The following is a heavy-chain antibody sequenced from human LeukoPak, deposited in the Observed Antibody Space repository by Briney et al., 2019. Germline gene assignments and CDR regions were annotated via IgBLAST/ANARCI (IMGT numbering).Heavy chain of an antibody. Sequence: SETLSLTCAVYGGSFSGYYWSWIRQPPGKGLEWIGEINHSGSTNYNPSLKSRVTISVDTSKNQFSLKLSSVTAADTAVYYCARVLRLYSSGWYPGYYYMDVWGKGTTVTVSS. CDR1: GGSFSGYY. D-gene: IGHD6-19*01. CDR2: INHSGST. J-gene: IGHJ6*03. V-gene: IGHV4-34*01. CDR3: ARVLRLYSSGWYPGYYYMDV.